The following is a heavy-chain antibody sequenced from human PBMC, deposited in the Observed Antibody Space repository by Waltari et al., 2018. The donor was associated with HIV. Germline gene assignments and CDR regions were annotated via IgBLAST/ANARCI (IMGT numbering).Heavy chain of an antibody. D-gene: IGHD3-10*01. CDR2: INHSGST. Sequence: QVQLQQWGAGLLKPSETLSLTCAVYGGSFSGYYWSWIRQPPGKGLEWIGEINHSGSTNYNPSLKSRVTISVDTSKNQFSLKLSSVTAADTAVYYCARALDSGSPLDYWGQGTLVTVSS. CDR3: ARALDSGSPLDY. CDR1: GGSFSGYY. J-gene: IGHJ4*02. V-gene: IGHV4-34*01.